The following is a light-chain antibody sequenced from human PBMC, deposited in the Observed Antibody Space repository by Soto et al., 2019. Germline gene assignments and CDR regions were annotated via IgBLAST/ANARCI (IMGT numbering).Light chain of an antibody. CDR1: SSDVGGYNY. Sequence: QSALTQPASVSGSPGQSITISCTGTSSDVGGYNYVSWYQQHPGKAPKLMIYDVSNRPSGVSNRFSGSKSGNTASLTISGLQDGDEADYYCSSYTSSSTLVFGGGTKVTVL. CDR2: DVS. CDR3: SSYTSSSTLV. J-gene: IGLJ2*01. V-gene: IGLV2-14*01.